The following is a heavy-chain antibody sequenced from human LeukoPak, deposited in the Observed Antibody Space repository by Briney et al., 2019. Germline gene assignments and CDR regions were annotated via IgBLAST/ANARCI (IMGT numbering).Heavy chain of an antibody. D-gene: IGHD6-13*01. CDR1: GYPFTGYY. CDR3: ARVHIPFIAADPFDY. CDR2: INPNSGGT. Sequence: ASVKVSCKASGYPFTGYYIHWVRQAPGQGLEWMGWINPNSGGTNYAQKFQGRVTMTRDASISTAYMELSRLRSDDTAVYYRARVHIPFIAADPFDYWGQGTLVTVSS. J-gene: IGHJ4*02. V-gene: IGHV1-2*02.